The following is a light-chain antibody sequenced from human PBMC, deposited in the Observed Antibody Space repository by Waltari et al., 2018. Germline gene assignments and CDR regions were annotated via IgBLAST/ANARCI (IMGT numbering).Light chain of an antibody. CDR1: QGISSY. V-gene: IGKV1-8*01. CDR3: QQYYSYPIT. Sequence: AIRMTQSPSSFSASPGARVTNTCRASQGISSYLAWYQQKPGKAPKLLIYAASTLQSGVPSRFSGSGSGTDFTLTISCLQSEDFATYYCQQYYSYPITFGQGTRLEIK. J-gene: IGKJ5*01. CDR2: AAS.